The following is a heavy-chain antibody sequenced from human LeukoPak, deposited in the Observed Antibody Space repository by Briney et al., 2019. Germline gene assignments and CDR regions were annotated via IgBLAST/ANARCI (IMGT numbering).Heavy chain of an antibody. CDR1: VGTFSSYA. CDR3: ARGTGGAYYFDY. D-gene: IGHD3-16*01. CDR2: IIPIFGIA. V-gene: IGHV1-69*04. Sequence: SVKVSCKASVGTFSSYAISWVRQAPGQGLEWMGRIIPIFGIANYAQKFQGRVTITADKSTSTAYMELSSLRSEDTAVYYCARGTGGAYYFDYWGQGTLVTVSS. J-gene: IGHJ4*02.